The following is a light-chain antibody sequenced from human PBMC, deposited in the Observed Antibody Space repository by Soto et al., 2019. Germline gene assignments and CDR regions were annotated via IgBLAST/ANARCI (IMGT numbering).Light chain of an antibody. J-gene: IGKJ1*01. CDR1: QSISIS. Sequence: EIVMTQSPATLSVSPGERATLSCRASQSISISLAWYQQKLGQPPRLLIYGASTRATGIPARFSGSGSETEFSLTISSLQSEDFAIYYCQQYNNWPPAWTFGQGTKVEIK. CDR2: GAS. CDR3: QQYNNWPPAWT. V-gene: IGKV3-15*01.